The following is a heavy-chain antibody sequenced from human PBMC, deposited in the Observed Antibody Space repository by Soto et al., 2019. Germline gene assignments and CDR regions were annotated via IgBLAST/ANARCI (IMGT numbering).Heavy chain of an antibody. CDR2: ISGSGGST. CDR1: GFTFSSYA. CDR3: AKISGRDPNYGDYSSYCYCGMDV. Sequence: EVQLLESGGGLVQPGGSLRLSCAASGFTFSSYAMSWVRQAPGKGLEWISSISGSGGSTYYADSVKGRFTISIDNSENTMYLEVSNLRAENTAVYDCAKISGRDPNYGDYSSYCYCGMDVWGQWTTVTVSS. V-gene: IGHV3-23*01. D-gene: IGHD4-17*01. J-gene: IGHJ6*02.